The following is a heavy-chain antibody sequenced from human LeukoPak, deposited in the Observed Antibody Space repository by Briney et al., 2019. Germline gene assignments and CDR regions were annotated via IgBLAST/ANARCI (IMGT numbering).Heavy chain of an antibody. CDR3: ARRYYSMDV. CDR1: RFTVSSSY. V-gene: IGHV3-66*04. Sequence: GGSLRLSCAASRFTVSSSYMTWVRQAPGKGLEWVSVVYSGGSTYYADSVKGRFTISRDNSRNTLYLQMSSLRAEDTAVYYCARRYYSMDVWGQGTTVTVSS. CDR2: VYSGGST. J-gene: IGHJ6*02.